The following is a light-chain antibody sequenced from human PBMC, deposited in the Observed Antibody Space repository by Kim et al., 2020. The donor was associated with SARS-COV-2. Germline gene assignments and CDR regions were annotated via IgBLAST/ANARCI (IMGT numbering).Light chain of an antibody. J-gene: IGKJ1*01. CDR1: QSVSSSY. CDR3: QQYGSSPPWT. CDR2: GAS. V-gene: IGKV3-20*01. Sequence: PGEAATLACRASQSVSSSYLAWYQQKPGQAPRLLIYGASSRATGIPDRFSGSGSGTDFTLTISRLEPEDFAVYYCQQYGSSPPWTFGQGTKVDIK.